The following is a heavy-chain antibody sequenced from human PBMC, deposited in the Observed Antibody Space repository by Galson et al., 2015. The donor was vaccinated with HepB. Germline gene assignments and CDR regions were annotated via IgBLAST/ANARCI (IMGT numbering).Heavy chain of an antibody. V-gene: IGHV6-1*01. CDR1: GDSVSTNSAA. D-gene: IGHD1-7*01. CDR2: TYYRSKWYY. CDR3: ARVGVYNWNYLWFDP. Sequence: CAISGDSVSTNSAAWNWIRQSPSRGLEWLGRTYYRSKWYYDYALSVKSRITINPDTSKNQFSLQLNSVTPEDTAVYYCARVGVYNWNYLWFDPWGQGTLVTVSS. J-gene: IGHJ5*02.